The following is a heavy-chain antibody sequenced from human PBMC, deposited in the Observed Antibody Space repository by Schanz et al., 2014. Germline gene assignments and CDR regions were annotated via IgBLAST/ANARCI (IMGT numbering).Heavy chain of an antibody. CDR1: GFTFSTSA. V-gene: IGHV3-64*01. D-gene: IGHD3-16*02. J-gene: IGHJ4*02. Sequence: EVQLLESGGGLVQPGGSLRLSCAASGFTFSTSAMSWVRQAPGKGLEYVSSISSKGDMTFYGNSVKGRFTISRDNSKNTLYLQLGSLSAEDTAVYFCARDNRYYLFDYWGQGALVTVSS. CDR3: ARDNRYYLFDY. CDR2: ISSKGDMT.